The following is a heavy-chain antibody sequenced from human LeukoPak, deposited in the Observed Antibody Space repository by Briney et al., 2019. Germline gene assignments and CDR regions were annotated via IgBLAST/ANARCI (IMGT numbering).Heavy chain of an antibody. CDR1: GFTFSSYG. CDR2: IRYDGSNK. V-gene: IGHV3-30*02. Sequence: PGGSLRLSCAASGFTFSSYGMHWVRQAPGKGLEWVAFIRYDGSNKYYADSVKGRFTISRDNSKNTLYLQMNSLRAEDTAVYYCAKDYPALGYCTSTTCSFFDYWGQGILVTVSS. J-gene: IGHJ4*02. D-gene: IGHD2-2*01. CDR3: AKDYPALGYCTSTTCSFFDY.